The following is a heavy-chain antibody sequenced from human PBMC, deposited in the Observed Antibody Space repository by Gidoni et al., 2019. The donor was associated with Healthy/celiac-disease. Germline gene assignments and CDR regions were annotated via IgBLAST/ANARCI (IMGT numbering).Heavy chain of an antibody. CDR2: IYYSGST. Sequence: QLQLQESGPGLVKPSETLSLTCTVSGGSISSSSYYWGWIRQPPGKGLEWIGSIYYSGSTYYNPSLKSRVTISVDTSKNQFSLKLSSVTAADTAVYYCIKAAAASGKPGDNWFDPWGQGTLVTVSS. D-gene: IGHD6-13*01. CDR3: IKAAAASGKPGDNWFDP. CDR1: GGSISSSSYY. V-gene: IGHV4-39*01. J-gene: IGHJ5*02.